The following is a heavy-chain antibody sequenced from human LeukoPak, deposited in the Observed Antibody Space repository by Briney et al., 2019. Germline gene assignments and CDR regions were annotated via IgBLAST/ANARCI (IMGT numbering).Heavy chain of an antibody. J-gene: IGHJ4*02. D-gene: IGHD6-6*01. Sequence: GGSLRLSCAASGFTFSSYGMNWVRQAPGKGLEWVSGISGSGSSTYYADSVQGRFTVSRDNSKNTVYLQMNSLRAEDTAVYYCAKVRTYSSEWGQGTLVTVSS. V-gene: IGHV3-23*01. CDR3: AKVRTYSSE. CDR2: ISGSGSST. CDR1: GFTFSSYG.